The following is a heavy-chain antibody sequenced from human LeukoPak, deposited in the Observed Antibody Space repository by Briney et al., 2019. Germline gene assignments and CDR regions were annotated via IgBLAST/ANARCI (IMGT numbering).Heavy chain of an antibody. V-gene: IGHV3-11*04. J-gene: IGHJ5*02. Sequence: GGSLRLSCAASGFTFSDYYMSWIRQAPGKGLEWVSYISSSGSTIYYADSVKGRFTISRDNAKNSLYLQMNSLRAEDTAVYYCAASRAHYDFWSGYSDWFDPWGQGTLVTVSS. CDR3: AASRAHYDFWSGYSDWFDP. D-gene: IGHD3-3*01. CDR1: GFTFSDYY. CDR2: ISSSGSTI.